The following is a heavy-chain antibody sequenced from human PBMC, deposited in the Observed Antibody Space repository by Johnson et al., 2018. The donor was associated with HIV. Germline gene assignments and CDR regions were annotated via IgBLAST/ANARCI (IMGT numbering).Heavy chain of an antibody. J-gene: IGHJ3*02. D-gene: IGHD3-22*01. CDR2: IGPAGDT. V-gene: IGHV3-13*01. CDR1: GCTFSRYD. Sequence: VQLVESGGGLVQPGGSLRLSCAASGCTFSRYDMHWVRQATGKGLEWVSTIGPAGDTYYPGSVKGRFTISRENAKNSLHLQMNSMRADDMAVYYCARGENYYVCRGYWDDAFDILCQGTMVTVSS. CDR3: ARGENYYVCRGYWDDAFDI.